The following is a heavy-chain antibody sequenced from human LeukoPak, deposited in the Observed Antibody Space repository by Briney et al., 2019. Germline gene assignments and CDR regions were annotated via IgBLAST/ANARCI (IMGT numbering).Heavy chain of an antibody. J-gene: IGHJ4*02. Sequence: GGSLRLSCAASGFTFSRYSMNWVRQAPGKGLECVSSISGTGSYKYYADSVKGRFTISRDNAKNSLYLQMNSLRAEDTAVYYCARDFYDTSGYYYDYWGQGTLVTVSS. V-gene: IGHV3-21*01. D-gene: IGHD3-22*01. CDR1: GFTFSRYS. CDR2: ISGTGSYK. CDR3: ARDFYDTSGYYYDY.